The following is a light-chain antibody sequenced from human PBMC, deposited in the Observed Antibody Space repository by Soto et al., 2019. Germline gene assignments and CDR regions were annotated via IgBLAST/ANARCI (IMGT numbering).Light chain of an antibody. Sequence: QSVLTQPASVSGAPGQAITLSCTGPSRDVGGYNYVSWYQHHPGKAPKLIIYDVSNRPSGVSIRFSASKSDNTASLTISGLQPEDEADYHCSSYTTSNTRQIVFGTGTKVTVL. CDR2: DVS. CDR1: SRDVGGYNY. V-gene: IGLV2-14*03. CDR3: SSYTTSNTRQIV. J-gene: IGLJ1*01.